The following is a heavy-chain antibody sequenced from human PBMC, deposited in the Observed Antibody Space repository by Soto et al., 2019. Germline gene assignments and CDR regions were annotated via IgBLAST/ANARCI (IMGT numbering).Heavy chain of an antibody. CDR2: IYYSGST. Sequence: SETLSLTCMVSGGSISSYYWSWIRQPPGQGLEWIGYIYYSGSTNYNPSLKSRVTISVDTSKNQFSLKLSSVTAADTAVYYCARDVEEDYGDYGESNWFDPWGQGTLVTVS. CDR3: ARDVEEDYGDYGESNWFDP. D-gene: IGHD4-17*01. J-gene: IGHJ5*02. CDR1: GGSISSYY. V-gene: IGHV4-59*01.